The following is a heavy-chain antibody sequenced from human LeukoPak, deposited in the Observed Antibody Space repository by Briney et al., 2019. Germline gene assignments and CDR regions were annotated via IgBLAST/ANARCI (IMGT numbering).Heavy chain of an antibody. CDR1: GYTFTTYG. CDR3: ARGAVVVPAATPFDY. CDR2: ISAYNGNT. J-gene: IGHJ4*02. Sequence: GASVKVSCMASGYTFTTYGISWVRQAPGQGLEWMGWISAYNGNTNYAQKLQGRVTMTTDTSTSTAYMELRSLRSDDTAVYYCARGAVVVPAATPFDYWGQGTLVTVSS. D-gene: IGHD2-2*01. V-gene: IGHV1-18*04.